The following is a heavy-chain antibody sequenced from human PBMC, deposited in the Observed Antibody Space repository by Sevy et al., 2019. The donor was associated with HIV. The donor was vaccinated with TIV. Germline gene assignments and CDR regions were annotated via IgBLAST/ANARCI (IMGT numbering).Heavy chain of an antibody. D-gene: IGHD1-26*01. J-gene: IGHJ4*02. Sequence: ASVKVSCKASGYTFTSYYMHWVRQAPGQGLEWMGIINPSGGSTSYAQKFQGRVTMTRDTSTSTVYMELSSLRSEDTAVYYCARDVAGIVGATPGDYWGQGTLVTVSS. CDR2: INPSGGST. CDR3: ARDVAGIVGATPGDY. V-gene: IGHV1-46*01. CDR1: GYTFTSYY.